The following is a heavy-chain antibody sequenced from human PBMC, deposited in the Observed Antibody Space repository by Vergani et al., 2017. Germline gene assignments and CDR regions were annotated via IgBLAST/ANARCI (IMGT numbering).Heavy chain of an antibody. CDR3: ARDRQGSDYYYGMDV. V-gene: IGHV4-31*03. CDR1: GGSLSSGGYY. J-gene: IGHJ6*02. D-gene: IGHD3-10*01. Sequence: QVQLQESGPGLVRPSQTLSLTCTVSGGSLSSGGYYWHWVRQHPRKGLEWIGYIYYSGSTYYNPSLRSRVTMSVDTSKNQFSLMLSSVTAADTAVYYCARDRQGSDYYYGMDVWGQGTTVTVSS. CDR2: IYYSGST.